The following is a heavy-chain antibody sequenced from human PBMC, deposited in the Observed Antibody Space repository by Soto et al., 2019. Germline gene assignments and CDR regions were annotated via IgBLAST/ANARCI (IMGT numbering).Heavy chain of an antibody. CDR3: ARDLRYCSSTSCYSAFDI. CDR1: GFTFSSYS. CDR2: ISSSSYI. D-gene: IGHD2-2*02. Sequence: PGGSLRLSCAASGFTFSSYSMNWVRQAPGKGLEWVSSISSSSYIYYADSVKGRFTISRDNAKNSLYLQMNSLRAEDTAVYYCARDLRYCSSTSCYSAFDIWAQGKMVPVS. V-gene: IGHV3-21*01. J-gene: IGHJ3*02.